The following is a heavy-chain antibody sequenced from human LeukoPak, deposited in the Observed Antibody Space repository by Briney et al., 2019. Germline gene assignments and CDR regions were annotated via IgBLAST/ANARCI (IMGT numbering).Heavy chain of an antibody. CDR2: IYYSGST. D-gene: IGHD6-19*01. J-gene: IGHJ6*02. Sequence: SQTLSLTCTVSGGSISSGDYYWSWIRQPPGKGLEWIGYIYYSGSTNYNPSLKSRVTISVDTSKNQFSLKLSSVTAADTAVYYCARDRSVGAVAGTGYYYYGMDVWGQGTTVTVSS. CDR3: ARDRSVGAVAGTGYYYYGMDV. V-gene: IGHV4-30-4*01. CDR1: GGSISSGDYY.